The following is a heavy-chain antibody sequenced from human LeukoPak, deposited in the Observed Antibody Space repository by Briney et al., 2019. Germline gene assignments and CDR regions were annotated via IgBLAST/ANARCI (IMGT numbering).Heavy chain of an antibody. Sequence: GGSLRLSCAASGFTFSSYSMNWVRQAPGKGLEWVSYISSSSSTIYYADSVKGRFTISRDNAKNSLYLQMNSLRAEDTAVYYCAKDRPPYSNYKFDAFDIWGQGTMVTVSS. CDR1: GFTFSSYS. J-gene: IGHJ3*02. D-gene: IGHD4-11*01. CDR2: ISSSSSTI. V-gene: IGHV3-48*01. CDR3: AKDRPPYSNYKFDAFDI.